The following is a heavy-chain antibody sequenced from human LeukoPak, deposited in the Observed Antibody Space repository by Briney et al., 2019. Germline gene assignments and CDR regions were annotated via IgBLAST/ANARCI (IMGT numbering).Heavy chain of an antibody. V-gene: IGHV1-18*01. CDR1: GGTFSSYA. D-gene: IGHD1-26*01. CDR3: AGGPHSGSYPSGFDY. CDR2: ISAYNGNT. J-gene: IGHJ4*02. Sequence: GASVKVSCKASGGTFSSYAISWVRQAPGQGLEWMGWISAYNGNTNYAQKLQGRVTMTTDTSTSTAYMELRSLRSDDTAVYYCAGGPHSGSYPSGFDYWGQGTLVTVSS.